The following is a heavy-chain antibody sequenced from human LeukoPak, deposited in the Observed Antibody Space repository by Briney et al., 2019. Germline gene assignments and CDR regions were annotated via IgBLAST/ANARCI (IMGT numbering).Heavy chain of an antibody. V-gene: IGHV1-18*01. CDR3: ARYPSDYDILTGYPDS. CDR2: ISGHNGHT. D-gene: IGHD3-9*01. CDR1: GYTFTSYG. Sequence: GASVKVSCKASGYTFTSYGISWLRQAPGQGLEWMGWISGHNGHTNYAQKLQGGVSMTTDTSTTTAYMELRSLRSDDTAVYYCARYPSDYDILTGYPDSWGQGTLVTVSS. J-gene: IGHJ4*02.